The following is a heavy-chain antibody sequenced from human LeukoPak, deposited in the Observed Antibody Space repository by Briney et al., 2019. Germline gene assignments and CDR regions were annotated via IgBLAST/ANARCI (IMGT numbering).Heavy chain of an antibody. CDR1: RFTFSSYG. CDR3: ARNKINTVTTGWYFDL. CDR2: VSIGGSFI. V-gene: IGHV3-21*01. J-gene: IGHJ2*01. Sequence: GGSLRLPCAASRFTFSSYGMNWVRQAPGKGLEWVSFVSIGGSFIYYADSVKGRFTISRDDAKNSLYLQMNSLTAEDTAEYYCARNKINTVTTGWYFDLWGRGTLVSVSS. D-gene: IGHD4-17*01.